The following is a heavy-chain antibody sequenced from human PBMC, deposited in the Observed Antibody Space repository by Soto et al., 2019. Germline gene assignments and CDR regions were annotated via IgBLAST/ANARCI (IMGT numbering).Heavy chain of an antibody. CDR2: VSDDGGTK. Sequence: VGSVRLSCAASGFTFSSYGMHWVRQAPGKGLEWVAVVSDDGGTKIYADFVKGRFTASRENSMGTLYLQMDSLRADDTAVYYCAREFQWELHAFDIWGQGTMVTVSS. V-gene: IGHV3-30*03. CDR3: AREFQWELHAFDI. D-gene: IGHD1-26*01. J-gene: IGHJ3*02. CDR1: GFTFSSYG.